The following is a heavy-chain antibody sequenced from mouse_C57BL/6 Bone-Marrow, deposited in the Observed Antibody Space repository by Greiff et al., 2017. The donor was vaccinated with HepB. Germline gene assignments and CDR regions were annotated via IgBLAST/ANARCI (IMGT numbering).Heavy chain of an antibody. V-gene: IGHV14-3*01. CDR3: ARSRGLRPPYYAMDY. CDR2: IDPANGNT. Sequence: EVQLVESVAELVRPGASVKLSCTASGFNIKNTYMHWVKQRPEQGLEWIGRIDPANGNTKYAPKFQGKATITADTSSNTAYLQLSSLTSEDTAIYYCARSRGLRPPYYAMDYWGQGTSVTVSS. CDR1: GFNIKNTY. D-gene: IGHD2-4*01. J-gene: IGHJ4*01.